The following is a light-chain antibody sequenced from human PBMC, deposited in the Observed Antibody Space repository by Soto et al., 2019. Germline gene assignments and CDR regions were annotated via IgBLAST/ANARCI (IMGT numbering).Light chain of an antibody. CDR3: QQRCRSPRT. CDR2: DAS. J-gene: IGKJ4*02. CDR1: QPIRSSY. Sequence: PVERATLCCRASQPIRSSYLAWYQQKPGQAPRLLIYDASSRATGIPDRFSGSGSGTDFSLTISRLEPEDFAVYYCQQRCRSPRTFGRGTKVAIK. V-gene: IGKV3-20*01.